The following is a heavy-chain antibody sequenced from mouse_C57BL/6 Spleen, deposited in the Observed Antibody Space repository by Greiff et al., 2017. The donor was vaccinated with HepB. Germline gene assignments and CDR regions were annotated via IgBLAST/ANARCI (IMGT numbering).Heavy chain of an antibody. J-gene: IGHJ2*01. CDR2: IDPSDSET. CDR1: GYTFTSYW. D-gene: IGHD4-1*01. CDR3: ARGGGTGSYFDY. Sequence: QVQLKQPGAELVRPGSSVKLSCKASGYTFTSYWMHWVKQRPIQGLEWIGNIDPSDSETHYNQKFKDKATLTVDKSSSTAYMQLSSLTSEDSAVYYYARGGGTGSYFDYWGQGTTLTVSS. V-gene: IGHV1-52*01.